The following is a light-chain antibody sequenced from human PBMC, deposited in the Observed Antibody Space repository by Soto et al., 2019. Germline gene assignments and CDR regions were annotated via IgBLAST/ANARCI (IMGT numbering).Light chain of an antibody. Sequence: EIVLTQSPGTLSLSPGERATLSCRASQSVSSSYLSWYQQKTGQAPRLLIYGASNRATGIPDRFSGSGSGTDFTLTISRLEPEDFAVYYCQQYGSSGTFGQGTKVDI. CDR1: QSVSSSY. V-gene: IGKV3-20*01. CDR3: QQYGSSGT. CDR2: GAS. J-gene: IGKJ1*01.